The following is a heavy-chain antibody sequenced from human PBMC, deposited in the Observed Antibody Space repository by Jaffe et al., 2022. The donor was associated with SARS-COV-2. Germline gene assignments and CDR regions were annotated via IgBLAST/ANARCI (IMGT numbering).Heavy chain of an antibody. J-gene: IGHJ6*02. CDR1: GGSISSYY. CDR3: AREWGGYCGGDCYPFRYYYGMDV. D-gene: IGHD2-21*02. CDR2: IYYSGST. Sequence: QVQLQESGPGLVKPSETLSLTCTVSGGSISSYYWSWIRQPPGKGLEWIGYIYYSGSTNYNPSLKSRVTISVDTSKNQFSLKLSSVTAADTAVYYCAREWGGYCGGDCYPFRYYYGMDVWGQGTTVTVSS. V-gene: IGHV4-59*01.